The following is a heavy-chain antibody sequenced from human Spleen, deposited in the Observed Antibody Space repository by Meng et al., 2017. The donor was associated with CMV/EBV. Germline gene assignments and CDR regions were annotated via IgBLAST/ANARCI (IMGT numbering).Heavy chain of an antibody. CDR2: IYYSGST. CDR1: GGSVSSGSYC. V-gene: IGHV4-61*01. D-gene: IGHD5-18*01. J-gene: IGHJ4*02. CDR3: ARDPSGYSYGVGY. Sequence: VAGGSVSSGSYCWSWIRQHPGKGLEWIGYIYYSGSTNYNPYLKSRVTIAVDTSKNQFSLKLSSVTAADTAVYYCARDPSGYSYGVGYWGQGTLVTVSS.